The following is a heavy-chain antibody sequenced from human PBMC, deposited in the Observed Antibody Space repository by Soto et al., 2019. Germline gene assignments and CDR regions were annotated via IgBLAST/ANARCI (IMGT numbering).Heavy chain of an antibody. J-gene: IGHJ5*02. D-gene: IGHD2-2*01. Sequence: QVQLVQAGAEVKKPGSSVQVSCKASGGTFSSYAISWVRQAPGHGLEWMGGIITIFGTANYAQKFQGRVTITADKSTSTAYMELSSLRSEDTAGSYCASQTAATSTGFDPWGQGTLVTVSS. CDR3: ASQTAATSTGFDP. CDR2: IITIFGTA. V-gene: IGHV1-69*06. CDR1: GGTFSSYA.